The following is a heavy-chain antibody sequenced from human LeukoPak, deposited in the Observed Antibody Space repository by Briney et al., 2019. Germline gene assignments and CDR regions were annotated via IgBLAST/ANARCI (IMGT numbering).Heavy chain of an antibody. D-gene: IGHD3-3*01. Sequence: GSLRLSCAASGFTFSSYGMHWVRQAPGKGLEWVAVIWYDGSNKYYADSVKGRFTISRDNFKNTLYLQMNSLRAEDTAVYYCARVVDYDFWSGYYGIDYWGQGTLVTVSS. J-gene: IGHJ4*02. CDR1: GFTFSSYG. CDR3: ARVVDYDFWSGYYGIDY. CDR2: IWYDGSNK. V-gene: IGHV3-33*01.